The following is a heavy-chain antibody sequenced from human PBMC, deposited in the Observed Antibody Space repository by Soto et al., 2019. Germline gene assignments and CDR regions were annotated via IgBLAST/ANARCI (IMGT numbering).Heavy chain of an antibody. D-gene: IGHD3-10*01. CDR1: GFTFSDHY. CDR3: ARVVRGSNYFDY. Sequence: EVQLVESGGGLVQPGGSLRLSCAASGFTFSDHYMDWVRQAPGKGREWVVRTRNKANSYTTEYAASVKGRFTIPIDDSTNSLYLQMNSLKTEDTAVYYCARVVRGSNYFDYWGQGTLVTVSS. J-gene: IGHJ4*02. CDR2: TRNKANSYTT. V-gene: IGHV3-72*01.